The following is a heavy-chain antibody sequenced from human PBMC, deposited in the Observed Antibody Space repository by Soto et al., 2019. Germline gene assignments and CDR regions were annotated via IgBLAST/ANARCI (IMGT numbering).Heavy chain of an antibody. V-gene: IGHV1-18*01. J-gene: IGHJ4*02. D-gene: IGHD1-26*01. Sequence: DSVKVSCKASGFTFTTHGFTWVRQAPGQGLEWMGWSSALNGYTNYAQNFQGRLTITTDSSTSTAYMELRSLRSDDTAVYYCSFATSLAIGLRNWGPGILVTVSS. CDR2: SSALNGYT. CDR1: GFTFTTHG. CDR3: SFATSLAIGLRN.